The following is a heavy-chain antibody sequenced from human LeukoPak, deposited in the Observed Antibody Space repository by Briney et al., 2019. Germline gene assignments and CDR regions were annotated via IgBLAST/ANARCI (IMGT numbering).Heavy chain of an antibody. D-gene: IGHD3-9*01. CDR1: GGSFSGYY. CDR3: ARVSSYYDILTGPLPFYGMDV. J-gene: IGHJ6*02. CDR2: INHSGST. Sequence: SETLSLTCAVYGGSFSGYYWSWIRQPPGKGLEWIGEINHSGSTNYNPSLKSRVTISVDKSKNQFSLKLSSVTAADTAVYYCARVSSYYDILTGPLPFYGMDVWGQGTTVTVSS. V-gene: IGHV4-34*01.